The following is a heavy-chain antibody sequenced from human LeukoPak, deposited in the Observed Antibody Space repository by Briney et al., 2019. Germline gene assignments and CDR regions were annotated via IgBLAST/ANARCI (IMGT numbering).Heavy chain of an antibody. D-gene: IGHD6-19*01. V-gene: IGHV3-30*18. J-gene: IGHJ5*02. CDR2: ISYDGSNK. CDR1: GFTFNSYD. Sequence: GRSLRLSCAASGFTFNSYDMHWVRQAPGKGLEWVAVISYDGSNKYYVDSVKGRFTISRDNSKNTPYLQMNSLRAEDTAVYYCAKWSYNSGAFDPWGQGTLVTVSS. CDR3: AKWSYNSGAFDP.